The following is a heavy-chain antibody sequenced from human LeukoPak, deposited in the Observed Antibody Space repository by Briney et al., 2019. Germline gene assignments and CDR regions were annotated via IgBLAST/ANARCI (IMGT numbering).Heavy chain of an antibody. CDR1: GYTFTSYD. CDR2: MNPNSGNT. Sequence: ASVKVSCKASGYTFTSYDINWVRQATGQGVEWMGWMNPNSGNTGYAQKFQGRVTMTRNTSISTAYMELSSLRSEDTAVYYCARYIYYYYGMDVWGQGTTVTVSS. V-gene: IGHV1-8*01. D-gene: IGHD1-1*01. J-gene: IGHJ6*02. CDR3: ARYIYYYYGMDV.